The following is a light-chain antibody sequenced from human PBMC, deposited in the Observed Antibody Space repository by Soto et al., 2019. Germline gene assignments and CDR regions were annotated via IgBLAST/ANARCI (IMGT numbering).Light chain of an antibody. Sequence: QSALTQPPSASGSPGQSVTISCTGSSRDVGGYNYVSWYQQYPGKAPKLIVYEVNKRPSGVPDRFSGSRSGNTASLTVPGLQAEDEADYYCTSYADSNNLLFGGGTKLTVL. CDR1: SRDVGGYNY. V-gene: IGLV2-8*01. CDR3: TSYADSNNLL. CDR2: EVN. J-gene: IGLJ2*01.